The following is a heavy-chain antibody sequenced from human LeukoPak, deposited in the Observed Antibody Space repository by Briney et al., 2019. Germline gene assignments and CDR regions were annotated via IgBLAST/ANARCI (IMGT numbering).Heavy chain of an antibody. CDR3: ARRKVGATKSFDY. J-gene: IGHJ4*02. D-gene: IGHD1-26*01. Sequence: ASVKVSCKASGYTFTSYDINWVRQATGQGLEWMGWMNPNSGNTGYAQKFQGRVTITRNTSISTAYMELSSLRSEDTAVYYCARRKVGATKSFDYWGQGTLVTVSS. CDR1: GYTFTSYD. CDR2: MNPNSGNT. V-gene: IGHV1-8*03.